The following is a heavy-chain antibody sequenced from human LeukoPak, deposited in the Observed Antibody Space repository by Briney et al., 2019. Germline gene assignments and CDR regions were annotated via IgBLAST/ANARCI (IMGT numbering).Heavy chain of an antibody. V-gene: IGHV4-30-4*01. D-gene: IGHD5-12*01. CDR1: GGSISSGDYY. CDR3: ATNQGYSGYGSYWYFDL. Sequence: SQTLSLTCTVSGGSISSGDYYWSWIRQPPGKGLEGIGYIYYSGSTYYNPSLKSRVTISVDTSKNQFSLKLSSVTAADTAVYYCATNQGYSGYGSYWYFDLWGRGTLVTVSS. CDR2: IYYSGST. J-gene: IGHJ2*01.